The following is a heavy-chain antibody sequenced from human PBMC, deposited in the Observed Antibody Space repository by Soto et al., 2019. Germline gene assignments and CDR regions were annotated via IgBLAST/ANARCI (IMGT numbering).Heavy chain of an antibody. J-gene: IGHJ6*02. Sequence: QVQLVQSGAEVKKPGSSVKVSCKASGRTFRHSAISWVRQAPGQGLEWMAGIIPIVGTANYAQKFQGRVTVTADESTSTAYMELYSLRSEDTAVYYCAIPPEGGYKDGMDVWGQGTTVTVSS. CDR3: AIPPEGGYKDGMDV. D-gene: IGHD5-12*01. CDR2: IIPIVGTA. CDR1: GRTFRHSA. V-gene: IGHV1-69*01.